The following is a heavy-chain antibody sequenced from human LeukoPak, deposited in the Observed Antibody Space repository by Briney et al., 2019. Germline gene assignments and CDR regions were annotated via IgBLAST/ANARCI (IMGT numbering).Heavy chain of an antibody. CDR3: ARGGEILDY. CDR2: IFGADTT. Sequence: GGSLRLSCAATDFIVSDSHMSWVRQAPGRGLEWVSVIFGADTTFYADSVKGRFTISRDNLQNTVNLQMNSLRDDDTVVYYCARGGEILDYWGQGTQVTVSS. D-gene: IGHD3-16*01. J-gene: IGHJ4*02. CDR1: DFIVSDSH. V-gene: IGHV3-53*01.